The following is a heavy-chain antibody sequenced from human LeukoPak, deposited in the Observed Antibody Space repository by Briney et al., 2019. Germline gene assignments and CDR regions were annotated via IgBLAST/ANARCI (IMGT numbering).Heavy chain of an antibody. V-gene: IGHV3-23*01. CDR3: ARDPELRYFDWLSMNAHPNNWFDP. CDR1: GFTFSSYG. J-gene: IGHJ5*02. Sequence: GGSLRLSCAASGFTFSSYGMSWVRQAPGKGLEWVSAISGSGGSTYYADSVKGRFTISRDNAKNSLYLQMNSLRAEDTAVYYCARDPELRYFDWLSMNAHPNNWFDPWGQGTLVTVSS. CDR2: ISGSGGST. D-gene: IGHD3-9*01.